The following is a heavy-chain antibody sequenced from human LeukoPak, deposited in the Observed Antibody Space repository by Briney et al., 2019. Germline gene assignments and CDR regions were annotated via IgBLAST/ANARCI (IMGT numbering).Heavy chain of an antibody. CDR1: GFTFDDYD. CDR3: ARDVEYSNVYFYYYIDV. D-gene: IGHD6-6*01. J-gene: IGHJ6*03. V-gene: IGHV3-20*04. Sequence: GGSLRLSCAASGFTFDDYDMSWVRQVPGKGLEWVSAINWNGASTGYADSVKGRFTISRDNAKNSLYLQMNSLSAEDTALYFCARDVEYSNVYFYYYIDVWGKGTTVTVSS. CDR2: INWNGAST.